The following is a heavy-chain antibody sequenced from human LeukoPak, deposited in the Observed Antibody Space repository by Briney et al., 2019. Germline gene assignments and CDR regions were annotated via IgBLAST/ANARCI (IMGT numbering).Heavy chain of an antibody. CDR1: GYTFTSYD. CDR2: MNPNSGNT. J-gene: IGHJ6*02. D-gene: IGHD6-13*01. Sequence: ASVKVSCKASGYTFTSYDINWVRQATGQGLEWMGWMNPNSGNTGYAQKFQGRVTTTRNTSISTAYMELSSLRSEDTAVYYCARSSSSSWYGRYYYYGMDVWGQGTTVTVSS. V-gene: IGHV1-8*01. CDR3: ARSSSSSWYGRYYYYGMDV.